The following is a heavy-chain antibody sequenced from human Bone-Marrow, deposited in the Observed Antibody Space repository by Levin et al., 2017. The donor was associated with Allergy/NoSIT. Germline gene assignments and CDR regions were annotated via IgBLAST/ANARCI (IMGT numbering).Heavy chain of an antibody. D-gene: IGHD2-2*01. Sequence: ETLSLTCAASGFTVSSTFMSWVRQSPGKGLDWVSAISVGGNTYYADSVKGRFTISRDNSKNTLYLQMNSLRVEDTAVYYCAREARDCAGSSCNVILFDYWGQGTLVTVSS. J-gene: IGHJ4*02. CDR1: GFTVSSTF. CDR3: AREARDCAGSSCNVILFDY. CDR2: ISVGGNT. V-gene: IGHV3-66*02.